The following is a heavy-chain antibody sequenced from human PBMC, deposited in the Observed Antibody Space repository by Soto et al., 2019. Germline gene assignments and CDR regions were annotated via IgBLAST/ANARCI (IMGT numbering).Heavy chain of an antibody. J-gene: IGHJ4*02. Sequence: GXSLKISCTGSGYSFPSYWNSWVRQMHGKGLEWMGNIYPGDSDTRYSPSFQVQVSISVDKSISTAYPQWSSLAASDTAMYYCATVQGAAPEPFDNWGQGTLVTVSS. CDR2: IYPGDSDT. D-gene: IGHD6-13*01. CDR3: ATVQGAAPEPFDN. V-gene: IGHV5-51*01. CDR1: GYSFPSYW.